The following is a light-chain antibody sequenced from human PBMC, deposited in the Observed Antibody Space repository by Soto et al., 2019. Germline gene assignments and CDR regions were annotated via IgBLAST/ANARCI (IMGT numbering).Light chain of an antibody. J-gene: IGLJ2*01. CDR3: AAWDDSLSGVI. Sequence: QSVLTQPPSASGTPGQRVTISCSGSSSNIGSNYIYWYQQLPGMAPKLLFYGNSQRPSGVPNRFSGSKSGTSASLAISGLRSEDEADYYCAAWDDSLSGVIFGGGTKLTVL. V-gene: IGLV1-47*01. CDR2: GNS. CDR1: SSNIGSNY.